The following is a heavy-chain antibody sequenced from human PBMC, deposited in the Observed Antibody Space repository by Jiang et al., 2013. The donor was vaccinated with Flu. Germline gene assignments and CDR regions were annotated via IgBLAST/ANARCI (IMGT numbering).Heavy chain of an antibody. Sequence: GYTFTSYAMHWVRQAPGQRLEWMGWINAGNGNTKYSQKFQGRVTITRDTSASTAYMELSSLRSEDTAVYYCARAREQWLVFIAFDYWGQGTLITVSS. V-gene: IGHV1-3*01. CDR2: INAGNGNT. J-gene: IGHJ4*02. CDR3: ARAREQWLVFIAFDY. CDR1: GYTFTSYA. D-gene: IGHD6-19*01.